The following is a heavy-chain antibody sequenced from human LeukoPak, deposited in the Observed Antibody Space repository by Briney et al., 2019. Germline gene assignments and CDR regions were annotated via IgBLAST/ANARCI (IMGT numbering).Heavy chain of an antibody. Sequence: ASVKVSCKASGYTFTSYYMHWVRQAPGQGLEWMGIINPSGGSTSHAQKFQGRVTMTRDTSTSTVYMELSSLRSEDTAVYYCAIGAIVVVPAANDPFYFDYWGQGTLVTVSS. J-gene: IGHJ4*02. D-gene: IGHD2-2*01. CDR3: AIGAIVVVPAANDPFYFDY. V-gene: IGHV1-46*01. CDR1: GYTFTSYY. CDR2: INPSGGST.